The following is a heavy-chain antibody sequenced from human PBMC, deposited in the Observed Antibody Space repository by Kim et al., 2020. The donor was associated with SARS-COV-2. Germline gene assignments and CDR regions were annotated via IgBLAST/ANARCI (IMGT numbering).Heavy chain of an antibody. J-gene: IGHJ5*02. CDR2: IYYSGST. V-gene: IGHV4-31*03. Sequence: SETLSLTCTVSGGSISSGGYYWSWIRQHPGKGLEWIGYIYYSGSTYYNPSLKSRVTISVDTSKNQFSLKLSSVTAADTAVYYCARDSQGGAVAGMPWGQGTLVTVSS. CDR1: GGSISSGGYY. CDR3: ARDSQGGAVAGMP. D-gene: IGHD6-19*01.